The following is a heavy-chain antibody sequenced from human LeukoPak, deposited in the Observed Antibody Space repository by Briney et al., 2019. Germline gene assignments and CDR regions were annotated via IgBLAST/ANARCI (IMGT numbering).Heavy chain of an antibody. J-gene: IGHJ4*02. Sequence: SETLSLTCTVSSDSISGYSWNWIRQPAGEGLEWIGRMYTGGNTNFIPSLKSRLTMSADTSKNQLSLKLTSVTAADTAVYYCAKERRHFYRESTGFYPTGFYVDNWGRGILVTVSS. CDR3: AKERRHFYRESTGFYPTGFYVDN. CDR2: MYTGGNT. D-gene: IGHD3-9*01. CDR1: SDSISGYS. V-gene: IGHV4-4*07.